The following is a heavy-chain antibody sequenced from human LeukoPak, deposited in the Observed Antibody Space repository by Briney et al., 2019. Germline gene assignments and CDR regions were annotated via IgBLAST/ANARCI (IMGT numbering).Heavy chain of an antibody. V-gene: IGHV3-9*01. CDR1: GFTFDDYA. Sequence: GGSLRLSCAASGFTFDDYAMHWVRQAPGKGLEWVSGISWNSGSIGYADSVKGRFTISRDNAKNSLYLQMNSLRAEDTAVYYCAADPGDYWGRGTLVTVSS. J-gene: IGHJ4*02. CDR3: AADPGDY. D-gene: IGHD7-27*01. CDR2: ISWNSGSI.